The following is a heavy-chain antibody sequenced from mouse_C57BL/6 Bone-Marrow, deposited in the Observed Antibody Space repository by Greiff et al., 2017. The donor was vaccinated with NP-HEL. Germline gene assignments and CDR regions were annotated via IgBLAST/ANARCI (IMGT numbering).Heavy chain of an antibody. CDR1: GYAFSSYW. Sequence: VQLQQSGAELVKPGASVKISCKASGYAFSSYWMNWVKQRPGKGLEWIGQIYPGDGDTNYNGKFKGKATLTADKSSSTAYMQLSSLTSEDSAVYFCARRGFYYDYDSWFAYWGQGTLVTVSA. CDR3: ARRGFYYDYDSWFAY. V-gene: IGHV1-80*01. CDR2: IYPGDGDT. D-gene: IGHD2-4*01. J-gene: IGHJ3*01.